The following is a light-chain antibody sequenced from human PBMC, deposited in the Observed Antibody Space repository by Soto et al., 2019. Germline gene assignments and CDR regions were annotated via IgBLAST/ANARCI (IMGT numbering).Light chain of an antibody. CDR2: DVN. J-gene: IGLJ2*01. V-gene: IGLV2-14*03. CDR1: SSDIGAYNF. Sequence: QPVLTQPASVSGSPGQSITLSCTGTSSDIGAYNFVSWYQQHPGKAPKLMLYDVNIRPSGVSDRFSGSKFGNTAALTISGLQAEDEADYYCTSWTTSTTMIFGGGTKLTVL. CDR3: TSWTTSTTMI.